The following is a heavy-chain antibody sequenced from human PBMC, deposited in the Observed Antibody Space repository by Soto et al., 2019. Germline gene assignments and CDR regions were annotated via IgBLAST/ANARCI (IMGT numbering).Heavy chain of an antibody. V-gene: IGHV1-69*13. CDR3: AGAEPMPVGAADRTDFDY. D-gene: IGHD1-26*01. CDR2: IIPIFGTA. J-gene: IGHJ4*02. CDR1: GGTFSSYA. Sequence: ASVKVSCKASGGTFSSYAISWVRQAPGQGLEWMGGIIPIFGTANYAQKLQGRVTITADESTSTAYMELSSLRSEDTAVYYYAGAEPMPVGAADRTDFDYWGQGTLVTVSS.